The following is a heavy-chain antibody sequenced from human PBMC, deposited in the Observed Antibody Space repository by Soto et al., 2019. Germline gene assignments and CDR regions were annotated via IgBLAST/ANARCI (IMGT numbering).Heavy chain of an antibody. D-gene: IGHD6-19*01. J-gene: IGHJ6*02. CDR3: ARESPPRLWEQWLVRNYYYGMDV. V-gene: IGHV3-11*06. CDR1: GFTFSDYY. Sequence: QVQLVESGGGLVKPGGSLRLSCAASGFTFSDYYMSWIRQAPGKGLEWVSYISSSSSYTNYADSVKGRFTISRDNAKNSLYLQMNSLRAEDTAVYYCARESPPRLWEQWLVRNYYYGMDVWGQGTTVTVSS. CDR2: ISSSSSYT.